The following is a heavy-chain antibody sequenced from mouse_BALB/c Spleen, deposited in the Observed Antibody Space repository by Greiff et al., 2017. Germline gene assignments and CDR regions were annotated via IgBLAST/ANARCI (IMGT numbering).Heavy chain of an antibody. CDR1: GYTFTDYA. Sequence: VQLQQSGPELVRPGVSVKISCKGSGYTFTDYAMHWVKQSHAKSLEWIGVISTYYGNTNYNQKFKGKATMTVDKSSSTAYMELARLTSEDSAIYYCARDYYGLFDYWGQGTTLTVSS. J-gene: IGHJ2*01. V-gene: IGHV1-67*01. D-gene: IGHD1-1*01. CDR3: ARDYYGLFDY. CDR2: ISTYYGNT.